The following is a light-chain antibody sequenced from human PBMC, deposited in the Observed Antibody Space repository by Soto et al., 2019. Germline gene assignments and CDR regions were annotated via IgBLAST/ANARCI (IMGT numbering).Light chain of an antibody. Sequence: DIQMTQSPSSLSASVGDRVTITCQASQDIYIYLNWYQQKPGKAPRLLIYDASNLETGVPSRFSGSGSGTDFTFTISSLQPEDFATYYCQTYDNFVITFGQGTRLEIK. CDR1: QDIYIY. V-gene: IGKV1-33*01. J-gene: IGKJ5*01. CDR3: QTYDNFVIT. CDR2: DAS.